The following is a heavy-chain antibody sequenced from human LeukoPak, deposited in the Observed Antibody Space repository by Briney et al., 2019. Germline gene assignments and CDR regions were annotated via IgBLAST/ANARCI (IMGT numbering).Heavy chain of an antibody. CDR3: ARVRLGCSGGSCDLTLDY. V-gene: IGHV1-2*06. J-gene: IGHJ4*02. CDR2: INPNSGGT. D-gene: IGHD2-15*01. CDR1: GYTFTGYY. Sequence: GASVKVSCKASGYTFTGYYMHWVRQAPGQGLGWMGRINPNSGGTNYAQKFQGRVTTTRDTSISTAYMELSRLRSDDTAVYYCARVRLGCSGGSCDLTLDYWGQGTLVTVSS.